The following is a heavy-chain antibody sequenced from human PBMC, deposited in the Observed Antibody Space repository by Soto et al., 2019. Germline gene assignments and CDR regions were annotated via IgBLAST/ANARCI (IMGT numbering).Heavy chain of an antibody. Sequence: SGPTLVNPTQTLTLTCTFSGFSLSASGVGVGWNRKPPGKALEWLALIYWDDDKLYSPSLENSLTITKDTSKNQVVLTMTNVDPVDTATYYCAHTLYTFRYYYFYMDVWGKGTTVTVSS. V-gene: IGHV2-5*02. D-gene: IGHD3-3*02. CDR2: IYWDDDK. CDR3: AHTLYTFRYYYFYMDV. CDR1: GFSLSASGVG. J-gene: IGHJ6*03.